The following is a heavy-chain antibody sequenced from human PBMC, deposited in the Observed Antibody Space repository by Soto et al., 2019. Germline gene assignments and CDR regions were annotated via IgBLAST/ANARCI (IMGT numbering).Heavy chain of an antibody. CDR2: IYWNDDK. D-gene: IGHD3-3*01. V-gene: IGHV2-5*01. CDR1: GFSLSTSGAG. Sequence: SGPTLVNPTQTLTLTCTFSGFSLSTSGAGVGWIRQPPGKALEWLALIYWNDDKRYSPSLKSRLTITKDTSKNQVVLTMTNMDPVDTATYYCAHFYDFWSGYYDYFDYWGQGTLVTVSS. CDR3: AHFYDFWSGYYDYFDY. J-gene: IGHJ4*02.